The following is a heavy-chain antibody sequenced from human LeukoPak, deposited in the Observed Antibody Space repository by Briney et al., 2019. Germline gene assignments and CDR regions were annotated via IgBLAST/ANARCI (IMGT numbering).Heavy chain of an antibody. D-gene: IGHD3-22*01. CDR2: MNPNSGNT. CDR3: ARGHRGRYYDSSGYYYFDY. J-gene: IGHJ4*02. CDR1: GYTFTGYD. V-gene: IGHV1-8*01. Sequence: ASVKVSCKASGYTFTGYDINWVRQATGQGLDWMGWMNPNSGNTGYAQKFQGRVTMTRNTSISTAYMELSSLRSEDTAVYYCARGHRGRYYDSSGYYYFDYWGQGTLVTVSS.